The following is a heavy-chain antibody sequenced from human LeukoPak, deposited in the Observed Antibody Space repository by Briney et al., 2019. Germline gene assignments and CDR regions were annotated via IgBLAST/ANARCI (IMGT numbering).Heavy chain of an antibody. CDR2: IGTASDT. D-gene: IGHD1-1*01. CDR3: ARGPPRGKYYYMDV. V-gene: IGHV3-13*01. CDR1: GFTFSSFD. J-gene: IGHJ6*03. Sequence: GGSLRLSCAASGFTFSSFDMHWVRQPTGQGLKWVSPIGTASDTYYPGSVEGRFTLSRDNAKNSLYLQMNSLTAGDTAVYYCARGPPRGKYYYMDVWGKGTTVTVSS.